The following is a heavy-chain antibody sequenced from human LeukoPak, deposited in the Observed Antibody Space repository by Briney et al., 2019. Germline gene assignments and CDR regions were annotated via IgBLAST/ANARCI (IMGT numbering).Heavy chain of an antibody. CDR3: AKDWHYYDSSGYYPGYYYYYMDV. Sequence: QPGGSLRLSCAASGFTFSSSAMSWVRQAPGKGLEWVSAISGSGTNTHYSDSVKGRFTISRDNSKNTLYLQMNSLRAEDTAVYYCAKDWHYYDSSGYYPGYYYYYMDVWGKGTTVTVSS. CDR1: GFTFSSSA. J-gene: IGHJ6*03. CDR2: ISGSGTNT. D-gene: IGHD3-22*01. V-gene: IGHV3-23*01.